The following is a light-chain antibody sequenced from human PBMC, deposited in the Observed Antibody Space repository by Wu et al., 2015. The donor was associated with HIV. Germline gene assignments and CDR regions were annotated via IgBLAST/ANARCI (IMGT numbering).Light chain of an antibody. CDR3: QQYGSSPPWT. J-gene: IGKJ1*01. Sequence: EIVLTQSPGTLSLSPGEGATLSCRASQSVRSSHLAWYQQKPGQAPRLIIYAASTRATGIPDRFSGSGSGTDFTLIIRRLEPEDFAVYYCQQYGSSPPWTFGRGTKVEIK. V-gene: IGKV3-20*01. CDR2: AAS. CDR1: QSVRSSH.